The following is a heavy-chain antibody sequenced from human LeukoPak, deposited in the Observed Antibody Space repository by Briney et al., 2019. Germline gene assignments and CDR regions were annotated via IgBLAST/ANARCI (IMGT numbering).Heavy chain of an antibody. Sequence: PGGSLRLSCAASGFTFSDYWMHWVRQVPGKGLVWVSRISIDGSTTTYADSVKGRFTISRDNAKNTLYLQMNSLRADDTAVYYCATNPSTGYRFDLWGRGTLITVSS. CDR2: ISIDGSTT. D-gene: IGHD2-2*03. CDR3: ATNPSTGYRFDL. V-gene: IGHV3-74*01. J-gene: IGHJ2*01. CDR1: GFTFSDYW.